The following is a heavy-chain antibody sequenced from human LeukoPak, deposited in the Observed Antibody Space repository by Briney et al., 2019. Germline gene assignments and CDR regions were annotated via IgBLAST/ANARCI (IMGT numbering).Heavy chain of an antibody. CDR1: GFSFSTHW. V-gene: IGHV3-7*03. D-gene: IGHD4-17*01. CDR2: INLGGTNK. J-gene: IGHJ3*02. CDR3: ARDDPKYDYGDHYDAFDI. Sequence: GGSLRLSCVASGFSFSTHWMHWVRQAPGKGLEWVATINLGGTNKYYVDAVKGRFSISRDDATSSLHLQMNSLRVEDTAVYYCARDDPKYDYGDHYDAFDIWGQGTMVTVSS.